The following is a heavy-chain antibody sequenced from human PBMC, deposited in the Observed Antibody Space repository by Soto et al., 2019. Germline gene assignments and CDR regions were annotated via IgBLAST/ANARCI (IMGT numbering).Heavy chain of an antibody. J-gene: IGHJ4*02. CDR2: VIPILGIA. V-gene: IGHV1-69*02. Sequence: QVQLVQSGAEVKKPGSSVKVSCKASGGTFSSYTISWVRQAPGQGLEWMGRVIPILGIAKYAQTFKGRVTITADKSTSTAYMELSSLRSEDTAVYYCARVPSAAYGSSTLDYWGQGTLVTVSS. D-gene: IGHD6-6*01. CDR3: ARVPSAAYGSSTLDY. CDR1: GGTFSSYT.